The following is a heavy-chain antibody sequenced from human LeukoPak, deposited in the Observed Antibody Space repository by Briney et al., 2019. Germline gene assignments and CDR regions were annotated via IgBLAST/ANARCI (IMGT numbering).Heavy chain of an antibody. CDR2: MNPNSGNR. CDR1: GYTFTSYD. V-gene: IGHV1-8*03. Sequence: ASVKVSCKASGYTFTSYDINWVRQATGQGLEWMGWMNPNSGNRGYVQKFQGRVTITRNTAISTAYMELSSLRSEDTAVYYCASACPGFWSGYCNVDYWGKGTLVTVSS. CDR3: ASACPGFWSGYCNVDY. J-gene: IGHJ4*02. D-gene: IGHD3-3*01.